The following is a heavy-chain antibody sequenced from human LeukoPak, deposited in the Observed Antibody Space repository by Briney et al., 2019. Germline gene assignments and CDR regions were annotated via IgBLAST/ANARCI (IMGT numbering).Heavy chain of an antibody. Sequence: GASVKVSCKASGYTVTVNYMHWVRHAPGQGLEWMGWINPNSGGTNYAQKFQGRVTMTRDTSISTAYMELSRLRSDDTAVYYCARGSDYVGNTELDYWGQGTLVTVSS. CDR2: INPNSGGT. V-gene: IGHV1-2*02. J-gene: IGHJ4*02. CDR1: GYTVTVNY. D-gene: IGHD4-23*01. CDR3: ARGSDYVGNTELDY.